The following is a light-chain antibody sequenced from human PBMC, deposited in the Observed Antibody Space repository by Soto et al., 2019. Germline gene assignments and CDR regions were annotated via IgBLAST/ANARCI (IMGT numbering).Light chain of an antibody. V-gene: IGLV1-51*01. CDR1: SSNIGNNY. CDR3: GTWDSSLSAVV. Sequence: QSVLTQPPSVSAAPGQKVTISCSGSSSNIGNNYVSWYQQLPGTAPKLLIYDNNNRPSGIPDRFSGSKSDTSGTLDITGLQTGDEADYYCGTWDSSLSAVVFGGGTKVTVL. CDR2: DNN. J-gene: IGLJ2*01.